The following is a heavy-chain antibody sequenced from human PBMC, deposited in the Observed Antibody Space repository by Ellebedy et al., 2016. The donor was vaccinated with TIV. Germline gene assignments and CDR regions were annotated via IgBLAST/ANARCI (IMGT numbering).Heavy chain of an antibody. CDR2: INSDGSTT. Sequence: GESLKISCAVSGFTFSSHWMHWVRQAPGKGLVWVSHINSDGSTTRYADSVKGRFTISRDNAKNTLYLQMNSLRAEDTAVYYCARGQVEDVVSGVSIDYWGQGTLVTVSS. D-gene: IGHD3-10*01. V-gene: IGHV3-74*01. CDR3: ARGQVEDVVSGVSIDY. CDR1: GFTFSSHW. J-gene: IGHJ4*02.